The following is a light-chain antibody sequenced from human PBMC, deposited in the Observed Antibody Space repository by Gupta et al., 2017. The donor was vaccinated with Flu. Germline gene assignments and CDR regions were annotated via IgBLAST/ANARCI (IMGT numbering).Light chain of an antibody. CDR2: DVS. CDR1: SSDVGSYKY. J-gene: IGLJ1*01. CDR3: SSYTSSSIRV. Sequence: SIPSSCTGTSSDVGSYKYVSWYQHPPGKAPKRMIYDVSNRPSWISNRFSGSKAGNTASLTISGLQVEDDADYYCSSYTSSSIRVFGSGTKVTVL. V-gene: IGLV2-14*03.